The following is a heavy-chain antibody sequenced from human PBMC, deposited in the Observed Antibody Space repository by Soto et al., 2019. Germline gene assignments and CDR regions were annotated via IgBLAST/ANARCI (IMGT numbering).Heavy chain of an antibody. J-gene: IGHJ5*02. CDR3: ARSLSSSSGYFDP. CDR2: IYKTGKT. D-gene: IGHD6-6*01. CDR1: GDFIGSGDYY. V-gene: IGHV4-30-4*01. Sequence: QVHLQESGPGLLKPSQTLSLTCDVSGDFIGSGDYYWTWIRQPPGKGLEYIGYIYKTGKTYYNPSLKSRHFSSLDTSKSQFFRRLTSVPAADTAMYYCARSLSSSSGYFDPWGQGTLVTVSS.